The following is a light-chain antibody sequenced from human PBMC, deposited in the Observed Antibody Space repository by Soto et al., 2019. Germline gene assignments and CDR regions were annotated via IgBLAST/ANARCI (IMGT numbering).Light chain of an antibody. CDR1: SSDVGGYNY. J-gene: IGLJ2*01. Sequence: QSAPTQPASVSGSPGQSITHSWTGTSSDVGGYNYVSWYQQHPGKAPKLMIYDVSNRPSGVSNRFSGSKSGNTASLTISGLQAEDEADYYCSSYTSSSTYVVFGGVTKLTVL. CDR3: SSYTSSSTYVV. CDR2: DVS. V-gene: IGLV2-14*01.